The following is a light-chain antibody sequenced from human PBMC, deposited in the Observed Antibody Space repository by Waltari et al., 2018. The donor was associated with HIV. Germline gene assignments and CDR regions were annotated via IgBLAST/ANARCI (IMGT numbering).Light chain of an antibody. CDR1: QGVSDY. CDR2: DAS. V-gene: IGKV3D-11*01. CDR3: QHRSSWLPYT. J-gene: IGKJ2*01. Sequence: EIVLTQSPATLSLSPGERATLSCRASQGVSDYLAWYQQKPGQAPRLLIYDASNRATGIPARFSGSGSGTDFTLTISSLEPEDFAVYYCQHRSSWLPYTFGQGTKLEIK.